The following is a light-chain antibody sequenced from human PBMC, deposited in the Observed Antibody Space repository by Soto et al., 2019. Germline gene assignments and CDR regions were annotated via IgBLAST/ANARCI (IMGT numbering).Light chain of an antibody. Sequence: QSVLTQPPSPSGTPGQRVTISCSGSSSNIGSNGVNWYQLVPGTAPKPLIFGDNQRPSGVPDRFSGSKSGTSASLAISGLQSEDEADYYCAAWDDSLSVLVFGGGTQLTVL. CDR2: GDN. CDR1: SSNIGSNG. CDR3: AAWDDSLSVLV. J-gene: IGLJ2*01. V-gene: IGLV1-44*01.